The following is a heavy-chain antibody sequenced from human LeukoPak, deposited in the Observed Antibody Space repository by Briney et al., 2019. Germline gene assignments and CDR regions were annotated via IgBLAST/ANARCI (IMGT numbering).Heavy chain of an antibody. CDR3: AKDRIWGAAAGTFSFDY. D-gene: IGHD6-13*01. CDR1: GFTFSSYA. J-gene: IGHJ4*02. V-gene: IGHV3-23*01. Sequence: HPGGSLRLSCAASGFTFSSYAMSWVRQAPGKGLEWVSAISGSGGSTYYADPVKGRFTISRDNSKTTLYLQMNSLRAEDTAVYYCAKDRIWGAAAGTFSFDYWGQGTLVTVSS. CDR2: ISGSGGST.